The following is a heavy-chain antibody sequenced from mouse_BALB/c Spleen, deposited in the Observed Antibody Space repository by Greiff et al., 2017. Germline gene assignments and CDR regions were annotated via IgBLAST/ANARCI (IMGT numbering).Heavy chain of an antibody. CDR2: IWAGGST. Sequence: VQRVESGPGLVAPSQSLSITCTVSGFSLTSYGVHWVRQPPGKGLEWLGVIWAGGSTNYNSALMSRLSISKDNSKSQVFLKMNSLQTDDTAMYYCARDEGYAFAYWGQGTLVTVSA. CDR1: GFSLTSYG. J-gene: IGHJ3*01. CDR3: ARDEGYAFAY. V-gene: IGHV2-9*02. D-gene: IGHD2-10*02.